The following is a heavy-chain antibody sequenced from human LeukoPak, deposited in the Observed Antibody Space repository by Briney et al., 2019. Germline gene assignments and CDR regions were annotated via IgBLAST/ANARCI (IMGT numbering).Heavy chain of an antibody. D-gene: IGHD3-9*01. CDR1: GFTFSSYE. V-gene: IGHV3-48*03. Sequence: PGGSLRLSCAASGFTFSSYEMNWVRQAPGKGLEWVSYISSSGSTIYYADSVKGRFTISRDNAKNSLYLQMNSLRAEDTAVYYCASTYYDILTGYHRPHYFDYWGQGTLVTVSS. CDR2: ISSSGSTI. J-gene: IGHJ4*02. CDR3: ASTYYDILTGYHRPHYFDY.